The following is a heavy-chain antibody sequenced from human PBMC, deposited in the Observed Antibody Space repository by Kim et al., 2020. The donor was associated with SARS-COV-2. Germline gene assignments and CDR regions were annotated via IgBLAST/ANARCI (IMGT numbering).Heavy chain of an antibody. CDR1: GASINNYY. Sequence: SETLSLTCTVSGASINNYYWAWIRQSPGKGLEFIGYIYIPGPTRYNPSLKSRVTMSAETSKNQFSLRLTSVTAADTAIYYCARSSHYDPLTGFPGVAHWGQGNLVIVSS. CDR2: IYIPGPT. D-gene: IGHD3-9*01. V-gene: IGHV4-59*13. J-gene: IGHJ4*02. CDR3: ARSSHYDPLTGFPGVAH.